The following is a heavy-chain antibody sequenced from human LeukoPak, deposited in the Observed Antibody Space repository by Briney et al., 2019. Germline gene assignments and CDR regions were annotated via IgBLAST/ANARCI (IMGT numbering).Heavy chain of an antibody. J-gene: IGHJ4*02. Sequence: SETLSLTCTVSGGSISSYYWSWIRQPPGKGLEWIGYIYYSGSTNYNPSLKSRVTISVDTSKNQFSLKLSSVTAADTAVYYCARDRRDGYNYGANETDYWGQGTLVTVSS. CDR1: GGSISSYY. V-gene: IGHV4-59*12. D-gene: IGHD5-24*01. CDR3: ARDRRDGYNYGANETDY. CDR2: IYYSGST.